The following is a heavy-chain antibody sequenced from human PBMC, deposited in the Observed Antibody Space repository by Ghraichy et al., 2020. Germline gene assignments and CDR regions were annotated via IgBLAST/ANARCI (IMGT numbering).Heavy chain of an antibody. J-gene: IGHJ6*03. CDR3: ARGRYDFWSGYPPSYYSYYYMDV. Sequence: GESLNLSCAASGFTFSSYTMNWVRQAPGKGLEWVSSISSSSGCIYYADSVKGRFTISRDNAKNSLYLQMNSLRAEDTVVYYCARGRYDFWSGYPPSYYSYYYMDVCGKGTTVTVSS. CDR2: ISSSSGCI. D-gene: IGHD3-3*01. V-gene: IGHV3-21*01. CDR1: GFTFSSYT.